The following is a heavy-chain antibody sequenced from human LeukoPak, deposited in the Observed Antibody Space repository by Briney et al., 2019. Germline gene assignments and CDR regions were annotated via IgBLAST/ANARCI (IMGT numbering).Heavy chain of an antibody. V-gene: IGHV3-7*03. CDR1: GFIFGNYW. CDR3: ARGVSKSRPSY. CDR2: IKQDGSEK. Sequence: GGSLRLSCASSGFIFGNYWMSWVRQAPGKGLEWVATIKQDGSEKYYVDSVKGRFTISRDNAKNSLYLQMNSLRAEDTAVYFCARGVSKSRPSYWGQGTLVTVSS. J-gene: IGHJ4*02.